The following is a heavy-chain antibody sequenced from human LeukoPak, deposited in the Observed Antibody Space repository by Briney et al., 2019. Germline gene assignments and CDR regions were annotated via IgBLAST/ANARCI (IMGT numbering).Heavy chain of an antibody. D-gene: IGHD6-13*01. CDR1: GFIVSHNY. CDR2: IYIDGTT. V-gene: IGHV3-53*01. CDR3: ARGPRYSFY. J-gene: IGHJ4*02. Sequence: GSLRLSCTASGFIVSHNYMTWVRQAPGXGLEWISVIYIDGTTYYADSVKGRFTISRDQANNTLYLQMNTLRDEDTAVYYCARGPRYSFYWGQGTLVSVSS.